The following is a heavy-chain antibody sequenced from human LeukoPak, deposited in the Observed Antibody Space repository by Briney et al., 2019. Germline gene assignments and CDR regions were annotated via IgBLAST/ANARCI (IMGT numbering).Heavy chain of an antibody. Sequence: GGSLRLSCAASGFTFNTYTMNWVRQTPGKGLDWVASISNRGTYIYYADSVKGRFTISRDNAKNSLYLQMNSLRAEDTAVYYCARVIAYNWNYEGENWFDPWGQGTLVTVSS. J-gene: IGHJ5*02. CDR3: ARVIAYNWNYEGENWFDP. CDR2: ISNRGTYI. CDR1: GFTFNTYT. D-gene: IGHD1-7*01. V-gene: IGHV3-21*01.